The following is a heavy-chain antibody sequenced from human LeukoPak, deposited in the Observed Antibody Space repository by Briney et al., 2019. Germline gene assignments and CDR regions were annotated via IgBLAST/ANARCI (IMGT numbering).Heavy chain of an antibody. J-gene: IGHJ4*02. CDR3: ARDRSISAAGDTY. D-gene: IGHD6-13*01. V-gene: IGHV3-74*01. Sequence: GGSLRLSCAASGFTFSDYWMHWVRQAPGKGLVWVSRVNRDGSSTSYADSVKGRFTISRDNAKNTLSLQMNSLRAEDTAVYYCARDRSISAAGDTYWCQGTLVTVSS. CDR1: GFTFSDYW. CDR2: VNRDGSST.